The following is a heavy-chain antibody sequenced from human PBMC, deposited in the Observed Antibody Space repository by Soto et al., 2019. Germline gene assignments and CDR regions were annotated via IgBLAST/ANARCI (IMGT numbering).Heavy chain of an antibody. CDR1: GFTFSSYA. J-gene: IGHJ4*02. Sequence: GGSLRLSCAASGFTFSSYAMSWVRQAPGKGLEWVSSISESGDSTSYAESVRGRFTISRDDSKNTLYLQMNSLRAEDTAVYSCAKSRIQGSKKGLYDHWGQGTLLTVSS. CDR2: ISESGDST. V-gene: IGHV3-23*01. D-gene: IGHD5-18*01. CDR3: AKSRIQGSKKGLYDH.